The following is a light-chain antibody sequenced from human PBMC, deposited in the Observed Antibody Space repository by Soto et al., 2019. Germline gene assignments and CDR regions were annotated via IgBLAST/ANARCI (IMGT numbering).Light chain of an antibody. V-gene: IGLV1-51*01. CDR3: GSWDSSLSAYV. CDR2: DDD. J-gene: IGLJ1*01. CDR1: SSNIGGNS. Sequence: QSVLTQPPSVSAAPGQRVTISCSGSSSNIGGNSVSWYQQLPGTAPKLLIYDDDKRPSGIPDRFSGSKSGTSATLGITGFQTGDEADYYGGSWDSSLSAYVFGTRTMVTVL.